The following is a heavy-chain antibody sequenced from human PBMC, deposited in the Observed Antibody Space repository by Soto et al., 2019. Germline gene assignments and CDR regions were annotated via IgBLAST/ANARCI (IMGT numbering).Heavy chain of an antibody. CDR1: GGSISTNQW. CDR2: IFHVGST. Sequence: QVHLQESGPGLVKPSGTLSLTCAVSGGSISTNQWWNWVRQAPGKGLEWIGEIFHVGSTNYSPSRKSRVIISVDKSKYQLTMNLSSVTAADTAVYYCARLQPDTSGYFFDHWGQGALVTVSS. D-gene: IGHD3-3*01. V-gene: IGHV4-4*02. J-gene: IGHJ4*02. CDR3: ARLQPDTSGYFFDH.